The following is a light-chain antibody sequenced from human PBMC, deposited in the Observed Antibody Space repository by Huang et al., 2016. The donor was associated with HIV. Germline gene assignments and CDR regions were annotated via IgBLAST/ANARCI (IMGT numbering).Light chain of an antibody. J-gene: IGKJ1*01. CDR3: QQYNSYPWT. CDR1: QSISSW. CDR2: DAS. Sequence: DIQMTQSPSTLSASVGDRVTITCRASQSISSWLAWYQQKPGKAPKLLIYDASSLKSGGPARVSGSGSGTEFTLTISSLQPDNFATYYCQQYNSYPWTFGQGTKVEIK. V-gene: IGKV1-5*01.